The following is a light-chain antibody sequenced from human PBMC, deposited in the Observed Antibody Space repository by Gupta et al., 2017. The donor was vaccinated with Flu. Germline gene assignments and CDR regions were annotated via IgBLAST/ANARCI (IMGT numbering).Light chain of an antibody. CDR1: LSIGEY. CDR3: QQRSNWPGT. Sequence: LATLSVSTGERATLACRASLSIGEYLDWYQQKPGQAPRLLIYDASKRAAGIPARFSGGGSGTDFTLTISSLEPEDFAIYYCQQRSNWPGTFRQETKLDVK. V-gene: IGKV3-11*01. J-gene: IGKJ2*02. CDR2: DAS.